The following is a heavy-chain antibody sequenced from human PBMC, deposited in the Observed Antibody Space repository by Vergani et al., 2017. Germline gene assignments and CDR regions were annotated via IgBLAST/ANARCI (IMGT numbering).Heavy chain of an antibody. CDR3: AKHFRGWGIDY. Sequence: QVQLVESGGGVVQRGWSLRLSCATSGFTLSNHDMQWIRQGPGKGLEFVAFIQFDGSNQYYADSVKGRFTLSRDFSKNTLYLQMNSLRTDDTATYYCAKHFRGWGIDYWGQGTQVIVSS. V-gene: IGHV3-30*02. CDR1: GFTLSNHD. J-gene: IGHJ4*02. D-gene: IGHD3-16*01. CDR2: IQFDGSNQ.